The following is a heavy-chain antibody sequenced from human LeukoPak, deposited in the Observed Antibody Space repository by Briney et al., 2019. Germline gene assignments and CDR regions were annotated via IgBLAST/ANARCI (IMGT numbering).Heavy chain of an antibody. D-gene: IGHD2-8*01. Sequence: SETLSLTCTVSGGSVSSGSYYWSWIRQPPGKGLEWIGYIYYSGSTNYNPSLKSRVIISVDTSKNQFSLKLSSVTAADTAVYYCARDKVLDYYYGMDVWGQGTTVTVSS. CDR3: ARDKVLDYYYGMDV. CDR1: GGSVSSGSYY. J-gene: IGHJ6*02. V-gene: IGHV4-61*01. CDR2: IYYSGST.